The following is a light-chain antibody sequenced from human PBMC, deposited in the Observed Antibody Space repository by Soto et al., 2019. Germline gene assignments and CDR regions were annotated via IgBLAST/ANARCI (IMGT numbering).Light chain of an antibody. J-gene: IGLJ1*01. CDR1: SSDIGAYNH. CDR2: EVS. V-gene: IGLV2-14*01. CDR3: SSYTNSKTLGL. Sequence: QSALTQPPSASGSPGQSVTISCTGTSSDIGAYNHVSWYQQHPGKAPRFIIYEVSNRASGVSNRFSGSKSGNTASLTISGLQPEDEADYYCSSYTNSKTLGLFGAGTKLTVL.